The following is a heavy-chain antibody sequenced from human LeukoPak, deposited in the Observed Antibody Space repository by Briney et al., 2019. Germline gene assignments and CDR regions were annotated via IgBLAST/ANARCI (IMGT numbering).Heavy chain of an antibody. V-gene: IGHV4-61*02. CDR3: ARSFRWRNDYGDYEAGAFDI. D-gene: IGHD4-17*01. CDR2: IYTSGST. J-gene: IGHJ3*02. Sequence: PSETLSLTCTVSGGSINSRSYFWSWIRQPAGKGLEWIGRIYTSGSTNYNSSLKSRVTISVDTSRNQFSLKLSSVTAADTAVYYCARSFRWRNDYGDYEAGAFDIWGQGTMVTVSS. CDR1: GGSINSRSYF.